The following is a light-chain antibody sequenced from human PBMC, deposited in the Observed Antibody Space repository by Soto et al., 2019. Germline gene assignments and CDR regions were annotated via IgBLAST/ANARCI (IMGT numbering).Light chain of an antibody. Sequence: EIVLTQSPGTLSLSPGERATLSCRASQSVNSRYLAWYRQKPGQAPSLLIYGASNRATGIPDRFSGSGSGTDITLTISRLEPEDFAVYYCLRYGDSPPAYTFGQGTKLEIK. CDR3: LRYGDSPPAYT. CDR2: GAS. V-gene: IGKV3-20*01. CDR1: QSVNSRY. J-gene: IGKJ2*01.